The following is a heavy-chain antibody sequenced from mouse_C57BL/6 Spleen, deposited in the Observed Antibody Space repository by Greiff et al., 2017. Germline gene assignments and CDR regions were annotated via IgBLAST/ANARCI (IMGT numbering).Heavy chain of an antibody. D-gene: IGHD3-2*02. CDR1: GFNINDYY. Sequence: EVKLVESGAELVKPGASVKLSCTASGFNINDYYMHWVKQRTEQGLEWIGRIDPEDGETKYAPKFQGKATITADTSSHTAYLQLSSLTSEDTAVYYCALDSAGPAWFAYWGQGTLVTVSA. V-gene: IGHV14-2*01. CDR3: ALDSAGPAWFAY. CDR2: IDPEDGET. J-gene: IGHJ3*01.